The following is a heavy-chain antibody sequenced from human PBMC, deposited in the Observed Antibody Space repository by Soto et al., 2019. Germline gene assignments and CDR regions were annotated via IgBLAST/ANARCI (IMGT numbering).Heavy chain of an antibody. D-gene: IGHD2-15*01. V-gene: IGHV4-59*01. Sequence: QVHLQESGPGLVKPSETLSLTCTVSSDSITNYYWTWIRQSPGKGLEWIGYIHDSGRSNDNPSLKRRVKISEDTSKKQFSLKLTSVTAGDTAVYYCARVGGTRGWYWGQGTLVTVSS. CDR3: ARVGGTRGWY. CDR1: SDSITNYY. J-gene: IGHJ4*02. CDR2: IHDSGRS.